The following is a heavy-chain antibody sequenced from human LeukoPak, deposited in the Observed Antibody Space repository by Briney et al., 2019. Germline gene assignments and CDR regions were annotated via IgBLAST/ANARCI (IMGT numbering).Heavy chain of an antibody. Sequence: PSQTLSLTCTVSGGSISSGDYSWSWLRQPPGKGLEWIGYIYYSGSTYYNPSLKSRLTISVDTSKNQFSLKLSSVTAADTAVYYCAREDGSGSYGDWGQGTLVTVSS. CDR2: IYYSGST. CDR3: AREDGSGSYGD. CDR1: GGSISSGDYS. D-gene: IGHD3-10*01. V-gene: IGHV4-30-4*01. J-gene: IGHJ4*02.